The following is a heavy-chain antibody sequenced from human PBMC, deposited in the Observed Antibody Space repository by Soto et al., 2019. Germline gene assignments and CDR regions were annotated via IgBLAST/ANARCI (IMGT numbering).Heavy chain of an antibody. CDR2: IIPVFGRP. D-gene: IGHD5-12*01. CDR3: AREASGYDF. Sequence: SVKVSCKASGGTFSSFGISWVRQAPGQGLEWMGGIIPVFGRPNYAQRFRGRLTITADESTNTSYMELIDLTSEDAAVYYCAREASGYDFWGQGTQVTVSS. V-gene: IGHV1-69*13. CDR1: GGTFSSFG. J-gene: IGHJ1*01.